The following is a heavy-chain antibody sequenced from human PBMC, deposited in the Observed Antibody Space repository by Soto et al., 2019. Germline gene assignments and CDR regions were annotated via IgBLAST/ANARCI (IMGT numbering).Heavy chain of an antibody. J-gene: IGHJ5*02. CDR1: RLTFSSYG. CDR3: ARDRGFGGGHSLDGVFWFDP. CDR2: IWYDGSNK. Sequence: WWALRLSFAASRLTFSSYGMYGVRQAPGKGLEWVAVIWYDGSNKYYADSVQGRFTISRDKSKNTVYLQMKSLRAEDTAVYYCARDRGFGGGHSLDGVFWFDPWGQGTLVTVSS. V-gene: IGHV3-33*01. D-gene: IGHD3-10*01.